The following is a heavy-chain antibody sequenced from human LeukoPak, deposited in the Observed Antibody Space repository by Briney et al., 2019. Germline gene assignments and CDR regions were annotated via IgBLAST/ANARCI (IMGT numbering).Heavy chain of an antibody. J-gene: IGHJ3*02. D-gene: IGHD6-19*01. CDR3: AKGAGAEAFVI. Sequence: GGSLRLSCAASGFTFSTYAMSWVRQAPGKGLEWVSAISSSGGSTYYADSVKGRFTISRDDSKNTLHLQMNSLRAEDTAVYYCAKGAGAEAFVIWGQGTMVTVSS. CDR1: GFTFSTYA. V-gene: IGHV3-23*01. CDR2: ISSSGGST.